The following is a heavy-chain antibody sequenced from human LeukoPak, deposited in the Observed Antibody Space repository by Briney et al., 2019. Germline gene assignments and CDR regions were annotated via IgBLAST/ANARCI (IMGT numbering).Heavy chain of an antibody. CDR2: IYPGDSDT. CDR3: ALLRPESDSSSWYQRGFFDY. D-gene: IGHD6-13*01. CDR1: GYSFTSYW. J-gene: IGHJ4*02. V-gene: IGHV5-51*01. Sequence: KNGESLKISCKASGYSFTSYWIAWVRQMPGKGLEWMGIIYPGDSDTRYSPSFQGQVTISADKSISTAYLQWSSLKASDTAMYYCALLRPESDSSSWYQRGFFDYWGQGTLVTVSS.